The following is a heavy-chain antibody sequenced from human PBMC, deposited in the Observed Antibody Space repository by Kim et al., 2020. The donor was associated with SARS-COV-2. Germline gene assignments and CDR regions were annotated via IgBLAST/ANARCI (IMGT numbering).Heavy chain of an antibody. J-gene: IGHJ6*02. CDR1: GFTFSSYA. CDR2: ISYDGSNK. V-gene: IGHV3-30*04. CDR3: ARGSEQQLPRLYYYYYYGMDV. D-gene: IGHD6-13*01. Sequence: GGSLRLSCAASGFTFSSYAMHWVRQAPGKGLEWVAVISYDGSNKYYADSVKGRFTISRDNSKNTLYLQMNSLRAEDTAVYYCARGSEQQLPRLYYYYYYGMDVWGQGTTVTVSS.